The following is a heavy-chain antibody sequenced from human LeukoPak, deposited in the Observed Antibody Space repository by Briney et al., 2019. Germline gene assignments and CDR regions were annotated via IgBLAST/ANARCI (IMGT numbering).Heavy chain of an antibody. CDR3: AKELGSPTGYSSSWYQPYNWFDP. J-gene: IGHJ5*02. V-gene: IGHV4-4*08. CDR2: VSYSGGT. D-gene: IGHD6-13*01. Sequence: SETLSLTCIVSGDSISTYYWSWVRQPPRKGLEWIGYVSYSGGTNYNPSLKSRVTISVDTSKNQFSLKLSSVTAADTAVYYCAKELGSPTGYSSSWYQPYNWFDPWGQGTLVTVSS. CDR1: GDSISTYY.